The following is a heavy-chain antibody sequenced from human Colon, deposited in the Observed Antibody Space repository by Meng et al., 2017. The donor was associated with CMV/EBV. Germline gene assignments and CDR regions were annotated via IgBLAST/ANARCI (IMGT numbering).Heavy chain of an antibody. D-gene: IGHD3-10*01. CDR1: GFTFSDYA. V-gene: IGHV3-21*06. CDR3: ARVDGRRGSGDWGSGNWFDP. Sequence: GESLKISCAASGFTFSDYAFNWVRQAPGKGLEWVSSIHSSGDYIYYADSLRGRFTVSRDNAKNSLFLHMNSLRAEDTAVYYCARVDGRRGSGDWGSGNWFDPWGQGTLVTVSS. CDR2: IHSSGDYI. J-gene: IGHJ5*02.